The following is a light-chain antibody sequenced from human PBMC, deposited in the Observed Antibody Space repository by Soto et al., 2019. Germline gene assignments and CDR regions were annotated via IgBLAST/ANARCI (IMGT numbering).Light chain of an antibody. CDR2: EVS. J-gene: IGLJ2*01. CDR1: SSDVGGYNF. CDR3: SSYAGSNIVV. V-gene: IGLV2-8*01. Sequence: QSVLTQPPSASGSPGQSVTISCTGTSSDVGGYNFVSWYQQHPGKAPKLMIYEVSERPSGVPDRFSGSKSGNTASLTVSGLQAEDEADYYCSSYAGSNIVVLGGVTKLTVL.